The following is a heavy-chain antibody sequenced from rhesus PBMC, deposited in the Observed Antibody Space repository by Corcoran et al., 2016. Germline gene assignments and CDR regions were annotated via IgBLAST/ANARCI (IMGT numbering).Heavy chain of an antibody. CDR1: GGSISSVYW. CDR3: TARDFDY. Sequence: QVQLQESGPGVVKPSETLSLTCAVSGGSISSVYWWIWIRQSPGKGLEWIGGIYGSSGSTEYNPSLKSRVTISIDTSKKHFSLNLRSVTDADTAVYYCTARDFDYRGQGVLVTVSS. V-gene: IGHV4-93*02. CDR2: IYGSSGST. J-gene: IGHJ4*01.